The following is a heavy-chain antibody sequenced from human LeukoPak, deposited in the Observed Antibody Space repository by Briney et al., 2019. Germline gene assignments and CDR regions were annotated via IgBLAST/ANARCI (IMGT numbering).Heavy chain of an antibody. CDR3: ARGGRDYYDSSGYPYSEGFDY. Sequence: ASVKVSCKASGYTFTGYYMHWVRQAPGQGLEWMGWINPNSGGTNYAQKFQGWVTMTRDTSISTAYMELSRLRSDDTAVYYCARGGRDYYDSSGYPYSEGFDYWGQGTQVTVSS. V-gene: IGHV1-2*04. CDR1: GYTFTGYY. CDR2: INPNSGGT. D-gene: IGHD3-22*01. J-gene: IGHJ4*02.